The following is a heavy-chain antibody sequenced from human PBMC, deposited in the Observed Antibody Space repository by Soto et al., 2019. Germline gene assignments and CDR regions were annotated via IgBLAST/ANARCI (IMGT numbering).Heavy chain of an antibody. CDR1: GGTFSSYA. Sequence: QVQLVQSGAEVKKPGSSVKVSCKASGGTFSSYAISWVRQAPGQGLEWMGGIIPIPGTAHSAQKFQGRVTITADESTSTAYMELSSLRSEDTAVYYCARSQGSSTSLEIYYYYYYGMDVWGQGTTVTVSS. J-gene: IGHJ6*02. D-gene: IGHD2-2*01. CDR2: IIPIPGTA. CDR3: ARSQGSSTSLEIYYYYYYGMDV. V-gene: IGHV1-69*01.